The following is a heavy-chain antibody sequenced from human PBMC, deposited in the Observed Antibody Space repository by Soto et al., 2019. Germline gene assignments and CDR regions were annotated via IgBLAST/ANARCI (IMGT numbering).Heavy chain of an antibody. CDR2: IYCSGST. Sequence: SVTLWLTCTVSGGSISSSGYYWSWSSQHPGKGREWMGYIYCSGSTYYNPSLKRRVTISVGTCNNQFSLKLSSVTAAAPAVYDCASGAVDSSGYDSYYYYGRYVRRQETRGTVAS. CDR3: ASGAVDSSGYDSYYYYGRYV. V-gene: IGHV4-31*03. CDR1: GGSISSSGYY. J-gene: IGHJ6*01. D-gene: IGHD3-22*01.